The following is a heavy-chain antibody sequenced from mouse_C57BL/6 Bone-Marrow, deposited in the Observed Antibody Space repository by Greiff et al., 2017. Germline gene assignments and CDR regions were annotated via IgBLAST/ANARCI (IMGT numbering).Heavy chain of an antibody. CDR3: ARDYYGSSLYYFDY. V-gene: IGHV1-55*01. J-gene: IGHJ2*01. Sequence: QVQLQQPGAELVKPGASVKMSCKASGYTFTSYWITWVKQRPGQGLAWIGDIYPGSGSTNYNEKFKSKAKLTVDTSSSTAYMQRSSLTSEDSAVYYCARDYYGSSLYYFDYWGQGTTLTVSS. CDR1: GYTFTSYW. D-gene: IGHD1-1*01. CDR2: IYPGSGST.